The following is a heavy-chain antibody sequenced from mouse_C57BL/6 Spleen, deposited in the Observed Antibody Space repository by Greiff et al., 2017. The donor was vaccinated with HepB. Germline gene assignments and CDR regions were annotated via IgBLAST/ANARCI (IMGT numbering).Heavy chain of an antibody. Sequence: VQLQQSGAELVRPGSSVKLSCKASGYTFTSYWMHWVKQRPIQGLEWIGNIDPSDSETHYNQKFKDKATLTVDKSSSTAYMQLSSLTSEDSAVYYGARAHLSPYYAMDYWGQGTSVTVSS. D-gene: IGHD1-3*01. CDR1: GYTFTSYW. J-gene: IGHJ4*01. V-gene: IGHV1-52*01. CDR3: ARAHLSPYYAMDY. CDR2: IDPSDSET.